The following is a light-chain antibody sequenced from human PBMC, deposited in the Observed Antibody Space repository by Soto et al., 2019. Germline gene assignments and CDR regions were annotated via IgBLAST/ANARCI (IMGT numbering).Light chain of an antibody. CDR3: QQRSDWRT. CDR2: DAS. Sequence: ELVLTQSPATLSLSPGERATLSCRASQNIFTYLAWYQQKPGQAPRLLIYDASNRATGIPARFRGSGSGTSFTLNISSLESEDFAVYYCQQRSDWRTFGRGTRLEIQ. CDR1: QNIFTY. V-gene: IGKV3-11*01. J-gene: IGKJ5*01.